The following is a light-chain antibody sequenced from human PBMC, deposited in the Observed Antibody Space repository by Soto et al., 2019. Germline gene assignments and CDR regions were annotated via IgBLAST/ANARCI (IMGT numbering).Light chain of an antibody. J-gene: IGKJ4*01. CDR2: DTS. V-gene: IGKV3-20*01. Sequence: IELTQPPCTLALSPGERATLSCRPGQSVTSRYLAWYQQKPGQAPRLLIYDTSSRATGIPDRFSGSGSGTDFTLTISRLELEESEVYYSQQYGSYLRTFGGGNKVDMK. CDR3: QQYGSYLRT. CDR1: QSVTSRY.